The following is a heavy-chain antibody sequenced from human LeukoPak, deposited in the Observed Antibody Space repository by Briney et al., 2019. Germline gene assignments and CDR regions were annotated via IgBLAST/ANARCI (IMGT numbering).Heavy chain of an antibody. CDR3: ARGYYYESSGYFDS. J-gene: IGHJ4*02. D-gene: IGHD3-22*01. Sequence: PSETLSLTCAVYGGSFSGYYWGWIRQPPGKGLEWIGEINHSGDTNYNPSLKIRVTISIDTSKSQFSLKLNSVTAADTAVYYCARGYYYESSGYFDSWGQGTLVTVSS. CDR1: GGSFSGYY. CDR2: INHSGDT. V-gene: IGHV4-34*01.